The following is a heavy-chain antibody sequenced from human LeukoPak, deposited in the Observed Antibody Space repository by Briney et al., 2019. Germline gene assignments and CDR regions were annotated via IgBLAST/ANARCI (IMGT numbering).Heavy chain of an antibody. J-gene: IGHJ3*02. Sequence: ASVKVSCKTSGYTFTGYYMHWVRQAPGQGLEWMGRINPNSGNTGYAQKFQGRVTMTRNTSISTAYMELSSLRSEDTAVYYCARGRYGGDDAFDIWGQGTMVTVSS. CDR2: INPNSGNT. D-gene: IGHD4-23*01. CDR1: GYTFTGYY. V-gene: IGHV1-8*02. CDR3: ARGRYGGDDAFDI.